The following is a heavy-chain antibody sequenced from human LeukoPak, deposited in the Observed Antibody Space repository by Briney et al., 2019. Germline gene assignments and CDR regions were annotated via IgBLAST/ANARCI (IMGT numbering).Heavy chain of an antibody. CDR1: GYTFTGYY. D-gene: IGHD6-6*01. V-gene: IGHV1-2*02. J-gene: IGHJ6*03. Sequence: GASVKVSCKASGYTFTGYYMHWVRQAPGQGLEWMGWINPNSGGTNYAQKFQGRVTMTRDTSISTAYMELSRLRSDDTAVYYCARAAGSSSYKYYYYYYCMDVWGKGTTVTVSS. CDR2: INPNSGGT. CDR3: ARAAGSSSYKYYYYYYCMDV.